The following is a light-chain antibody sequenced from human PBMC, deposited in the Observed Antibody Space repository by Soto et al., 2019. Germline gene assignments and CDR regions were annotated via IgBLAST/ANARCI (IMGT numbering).Light chain of an antibody. CDR1: QSVSSY. J-gene: IGKJ4*01. CDR2: DAS. Sequence: ERVLIPAPAAPLFYPREKTTPPRRASQSVSSYLAWYQQKPGQAPRLLIYDASNRATGIPARFSGSGSGTDFTLTISSLEPEDFAVYYCQQRSNWPLTFGGGTKVDIK. V-gene: IGKV3-11*01. CDR3: QQRSNWPLT.